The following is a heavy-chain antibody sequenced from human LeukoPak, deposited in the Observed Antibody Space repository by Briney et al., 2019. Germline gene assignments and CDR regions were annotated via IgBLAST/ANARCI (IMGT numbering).Heavy chain of an antibody. CDR2: IYYSGST. CDR1: GGSIISSSYY. D-gene: IGHD2-2*01. CDR3: AKQAYCSSTSCYRFDY. Sequence: SETLSLTCTVSGGSIISSSYYWGWIRQPPGKGLEWIGSIYYSGSTYYNPSLKSRVTLSVDTSKNQFSLKLSSVTAADTAVYYCAKQAYCSSTSCYRFDYWGQGTLVTVSS. V-gene: IGHV4-39*01. J-gene: IGHJ4*02.